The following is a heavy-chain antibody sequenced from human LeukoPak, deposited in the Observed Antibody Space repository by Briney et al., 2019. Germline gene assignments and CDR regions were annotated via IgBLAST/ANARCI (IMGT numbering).Heavy chain of an antibody. CDR2: ISGSGGST. D-gene: IGHD1-7*01. V-gene: IGHV3-23*01. Sequence: GGSLRLSCAASGFTFSSYAMSWVRQAPGKGLEWVSSISGSGGSTYYADSVKGRFTISRDNSKNTLYLQMNSLRGEDTAVYYCAKDREGTIAHYFYDWGQGTLVTVSS. J-gene: IGHJ4*02. CDR1: GFTFSSYA. CDR3: AKDREGTIAHYFYD.